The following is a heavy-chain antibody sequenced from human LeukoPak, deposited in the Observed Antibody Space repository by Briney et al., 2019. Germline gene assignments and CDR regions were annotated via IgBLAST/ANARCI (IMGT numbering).Heavy chain of an antibody. CDR2: INHSGST. V-gene: IGHV4-34*01. CDR3: ARGLRTIFGVVIKQGGAFDI. J-gene: IGHJ3*02. CDR1: GGSFSGYY. D-gene: IGHD3-3*01. Sequence: PETLSLTCAVYGGSFSGYYWSWIRQPPGKGLEWIGEINHSGSTNYNPSLKSRVPISVDTSKNQFSLKLSSVTAADTAVYYCARGLRTIFGVVIKQGGAFDIWGQGTMVTVSS.